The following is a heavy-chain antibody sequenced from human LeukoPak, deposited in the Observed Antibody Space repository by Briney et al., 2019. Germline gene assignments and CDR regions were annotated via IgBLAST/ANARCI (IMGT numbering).Heavy chain of an antibody. V-gene: IGHV4-34*01. Sequence: SETLSLTCAVYGGSFSGYYWSWIRQPPGKGLERIGEINHSGSTNYNPSLKSRVTISVDTSKNQFSLKLSSVTAADTAVYYCARGFRITMVRGVIQQNYYYYGMDVWGKGTTVTVSS. D-gene: IGHD3-10*01. J-gene: IGHJ6*04. CDR3: ARGFRITMVRGVIQQNYYYYGMDV. CDR1: GGSFSGYY. CDR2: INHSGST.